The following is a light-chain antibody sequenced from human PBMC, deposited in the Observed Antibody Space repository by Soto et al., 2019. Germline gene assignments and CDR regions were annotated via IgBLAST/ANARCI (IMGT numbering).Light chain of an antibody. Sequence: QLVLTQSPSASASLGASVKLTCTLSSGHSSYAIAWHQQQPEKGPRYLMKLNSDGSHSKGDGIPDRCSGSSSGAERYLTISRLQYEDEADYYCQTWGTASGRVFGTGTKLTVL. V-gene: IGLV4-69*01. CDR2: LNSDGSH. J-gene: IGLJ1*01. CDR3: QTWGTASGRV. CDR1: SGHSSYA.